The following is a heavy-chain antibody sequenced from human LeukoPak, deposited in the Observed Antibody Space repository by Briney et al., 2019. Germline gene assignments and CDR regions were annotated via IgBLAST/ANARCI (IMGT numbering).Heavy chain of an antibody. CDR3: ARESSYYDFWSGYFRTLSYDY. V-gene: IGHV1-69*13. CDR2: IIPIFGTA. CDR1: GGTFISYA. J-gene: IGHJ4*02. D-gene: IGHD3-3*01. Sequence: SVKVSCKASGGTFISYAISWVRQAPGQGLEWMGGIIPIFGTANYAQKFQGRVTITADESTSTAYMELSSLRSEDTAVYYCARESSYYDFWSGYFRTLSYDYWGQGTLVTVSS.